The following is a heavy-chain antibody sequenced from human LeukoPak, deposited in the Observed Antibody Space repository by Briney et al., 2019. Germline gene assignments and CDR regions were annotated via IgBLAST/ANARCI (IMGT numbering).Heavy chain of an antibody. D-gene: IGHD3-22*01. CDR1: GFTFSSYW. CDR2: INTDGSST. V-gene: IGHV3-74*01. J-gene: IGHJ1*01. Sequence: GGSLRVSCAASGFTFSSYWMHWVRQAPGKGLVWVSRINTDGSSTSYADSVKGRFTISRDNSKNTLYLQMNSLRPEDTAVYYCAKNPSDYYDSTGSRSPPQGWGQGTLVTVSS. CDR3: AKNPSDYYDSTGSRSPPQG.